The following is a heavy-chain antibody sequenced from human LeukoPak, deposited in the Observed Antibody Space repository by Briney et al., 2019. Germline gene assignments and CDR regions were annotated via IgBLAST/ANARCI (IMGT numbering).Heavy chain of an antibody. D-gene: IGHD5-24*01. J-gene: IGHJ4*02. Sequence: PSETLSLTCTVSGGSISSYYWSWIRQPPGKELEWIGYINYIGSTNYNPSLKSRVSISVDTSKNQFSLKLSSVTAADSAVYYCARTVRDCYNSGGFNFLDYWGQGTLVIVSS. CDR3: ARTVRDCYNSGGFNFLDY. V-gene: IGHV4-59*01. CDR2: INYIGST. CDR1: GGSISSYY.